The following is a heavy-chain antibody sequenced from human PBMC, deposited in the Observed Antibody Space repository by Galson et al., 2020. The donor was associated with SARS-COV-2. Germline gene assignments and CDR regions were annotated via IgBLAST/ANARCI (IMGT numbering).Heavy chain of an antibody. CDR1: GFTFSSSW. CDR2: IRQDGSEK. J-gene: IGHJ6*02. V-gene: IGHV3-7*01. CDR3: ARVATNRRYGMDV. Sequence: GGSLRLSCAASGFTFSSSWMTWVRQAPGKGLEWVANIRQDGSEKYYVDSVKDRFTISRDNAKNSLYLQMNSLRAEDTAVYYCARVATNRRYGMDVWGQGTTVTVSS.